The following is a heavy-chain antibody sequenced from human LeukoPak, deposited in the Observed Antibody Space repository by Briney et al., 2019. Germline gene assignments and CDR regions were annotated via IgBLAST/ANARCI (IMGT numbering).Heavy chain of an antibody. Sequence: PGGSLRLSCAASGFTFSSYWMSWVRQAPGKGLEWVANIKQDGSEKYYVDSVKGRFTISRDNAKNSLYLQMSSLRGEDTAVYYCARESEHSVSQVDFDLWGQGTMVTVSS. J-gene: IGHJ3*01. CDR1: GFTFSSYW. V-gene: IGHV3-7*01. D-gene: IGHD2-15*01. CDR3: ARESEHSVSQVDFDL. CDR2: IKQDGSEK.